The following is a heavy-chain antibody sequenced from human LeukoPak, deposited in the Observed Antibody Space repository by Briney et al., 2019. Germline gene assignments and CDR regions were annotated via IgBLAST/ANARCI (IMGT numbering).Heavy chain of an antibody. J-gene: IGHJ4*02. CDR1: GFTFSSYS. CDR3: ARGFVSSWPGDGFDY. Sequence: GGSLRLSCAASGFTFSSYSMNWVRQAPGKGLEWVSSISSSSSYIYYADSVKGRFTISRDNAKNSLYLQMNSLRAEDTAVYYCARGFVSSWPGDGFDYWGQGTLVTVSS. CDR2: ISSSSSYI. V-gene: IGHV3-21*01. D-gene: IGHD6-13*01.